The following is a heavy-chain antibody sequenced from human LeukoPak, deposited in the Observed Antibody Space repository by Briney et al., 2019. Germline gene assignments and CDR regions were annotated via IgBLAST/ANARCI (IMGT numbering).Heavy chain of an antibody. V-gene: IGHV3-30-3*01. Sequence: PGGSLRLSCAASGFTFSSYAMHWVRQAPGKGLEWVAVISYDGSNKYYADSVKGRFTISRDNSKNTLYLQVNSLRAEDTAVYYCAREDDSRGDKIDYWGQGTLVTVSS. D-gene: IGHD3-22*01. J-gene: IGHJ4*02. CDR1: GFTFSSYA. CDR2: ISYDGSNK. CDR3: AREDDSRGDKIDY.